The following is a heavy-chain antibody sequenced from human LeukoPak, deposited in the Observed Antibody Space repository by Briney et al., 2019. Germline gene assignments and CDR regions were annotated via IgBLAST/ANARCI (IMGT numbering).Heavy chain of an antibody. J-gene: IGHJ4*02. V-gene: IGHV1-18*01. CDR3: ARVLAYCSSTSCHDY. D-gene: IGHD2-2*01. CDR1: GYTFTNYG. CDR2: ISAYNGNT. Sequence: ASVKVSCKASGYTFTNYGVSWVRQAPGQGLEWMRWISAYNGNTDYAQKLQGRVTMTTDTSTSTAYMELRSLRSDDTAVYYCARVLAYCSSTSCHDYWGQGTLVTVYS.